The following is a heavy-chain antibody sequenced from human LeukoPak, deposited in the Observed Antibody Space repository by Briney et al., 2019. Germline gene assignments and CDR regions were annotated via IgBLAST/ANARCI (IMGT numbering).Heavy chain of an antibody. CDR1: GFTVSSNS. CDR3: ARRAGAYSHPYDY. Sequence: GSLRLSCTVSGFTVSSNSMSWVRQAPGKGLEWVSFIYSDNAHYSDSVKGRFTISRDNSKNTLYLQMNSLRAEDTAVYYCARRAGAYSHPYDYWGQGTLVTVSS. CDR2: IYSDNA. D-gene: IGHD4/OR15-4a*01. J-gene: IGHJ4*02. V-gene: IGHV3-53*01.